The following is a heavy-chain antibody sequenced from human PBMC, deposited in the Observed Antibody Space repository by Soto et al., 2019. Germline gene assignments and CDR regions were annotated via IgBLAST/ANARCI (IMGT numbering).Heavy chain of an antibody. V-gene: IGHV4-34*01. CDR2: INHSGST. CDR3: ARSASSGRDY. CDR1: GGSFSGYY. Sequence: SETLSLTCAVYGGSFSGYYWSWIRQPPGKGLEWIGEINHSGSTNYNPSLKSRVTISVDTSKNQFSLKLSSVTAADTAVYYCARSASSGRDYWGQGTLVTVSS. D-gene: IGHD6-19*01. J-gene: IGHJ4*02.